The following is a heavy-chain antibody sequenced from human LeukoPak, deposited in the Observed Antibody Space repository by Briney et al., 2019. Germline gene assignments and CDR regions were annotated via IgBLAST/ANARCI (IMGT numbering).Heavy chain of an antibody. Sequence: SETLSLTCSVSNGSISTYYWSWIRQSPGKGLEWIGYISYGGATTYNPSLKRRVTISVDPPKNHFSLRLTSLTAADTALYYCARHGGTLDYFDSWGPGSLVTVSS. CDR3: ARHGGTLDYFDS. J-gene: IGHJ4*02. CDR1: NGSISTYY. D-gene: IGHD1-26*01. CDR2: ISYGGAT. V-gene: IGHV4-59*08.